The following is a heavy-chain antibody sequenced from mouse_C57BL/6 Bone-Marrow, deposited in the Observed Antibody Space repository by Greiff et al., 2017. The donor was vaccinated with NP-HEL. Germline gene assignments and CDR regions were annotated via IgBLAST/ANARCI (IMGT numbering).Heavy chain of an antibody. D-gene: IGHD1-1*01. CDR1: GYTFTDYY. V-gene: IGHV1-26*01. J-gene: IGHJ1*03. CDR3: ARIIVNYYGSSYEGWYFDV. Sequence: VQLQQSGPELVKPGASVKISCKASGYTFTDYYMNWVKQSHGKSLEWIGDINPNNGGTSYNQKFKGKATLTVDKSSSTAYMELRSLTSEDSAVYYCARIIVNYYGSSYEGWYFDVWGTGTTVTVSS. CDR2: INPNNGGT.